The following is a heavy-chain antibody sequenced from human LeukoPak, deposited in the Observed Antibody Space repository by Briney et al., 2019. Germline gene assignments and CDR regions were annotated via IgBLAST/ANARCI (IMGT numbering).Heavy chain of an antibody. D-gene: IGHD2-15*01. Sequence: GASVKVSCKASGYIFTNYDINWVRQATGQGLEWMGWMNPKSGNIGYAEKFQGRVTMTGNSSISTVYMELSSLRSEDTAVYYCARSPYSSGGWLDPWGQGTPVTVSS. V-gene: IGHV1-8*01. CDR2: MNPKSGNI. CDR3: ARSPYSSGGWLDP. J-gene: IGHJ5*02. CDR1: GYIFTNYD.